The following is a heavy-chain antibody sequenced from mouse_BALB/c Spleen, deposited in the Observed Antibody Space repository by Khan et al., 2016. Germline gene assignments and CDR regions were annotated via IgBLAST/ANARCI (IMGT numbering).Heavy chain of an antibody. D-gene: IGHD2-4*01. CDR2: IDPSSGYT. CDR3: ARSPYDYDGGFAY. J-gene: IGHJ3*01. V-gene: IGHV1-4*01. Sequence: QVQLQQSGAELARPGASVKMSCKASDYTFISYTMHWVKQRPGQGLEWIGYIDPSSGYTNYNQKFKDRATLTADKSSSTAYMQLSSLTSEDSAVYYCARSPYDYDGGFAYWGQGTLVTVSA. CDR1: DYTFISYT.